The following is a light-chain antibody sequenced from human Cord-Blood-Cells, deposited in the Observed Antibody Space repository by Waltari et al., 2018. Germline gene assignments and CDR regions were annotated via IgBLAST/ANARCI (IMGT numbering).Light chain of an antibody. J-gene: IGKJ4*01. Sequence: DIQMTQSPSSLSASVGDRVTITCRASQSISSYLNWYQQKPGKAPKRLIYAASRLQSGVPARFSGSGSGTDFTRTISSRQPEDLATDYCQQSYSTPPTFGGGTKVEIK. CDR1: QSISSY. CDR3: QQSYSTPPT. V-gene: IGKV1-39*01. CDR2: AAS.